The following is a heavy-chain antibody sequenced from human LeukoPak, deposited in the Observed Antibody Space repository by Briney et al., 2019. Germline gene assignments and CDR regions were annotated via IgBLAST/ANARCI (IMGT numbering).Heavy chain of an antibody. Sequence: GGSLRLSCAASGFTFSSYSMSCVPRAPGKGLEWVSYISSSSTMYYADYVKGRFTISRDNAKNSLYLQMNSLRDEDTAVYYCARDILCGGDCYWGQGTLVTVYS. V-gene: IGHV3-48*02. J-gene: IGHJ4*02. CDR1: GFTFSSYS. CDR2: ISSSSTM. CDR3: ARDILCGGDCY. D-gene: IGHD2-21*02.